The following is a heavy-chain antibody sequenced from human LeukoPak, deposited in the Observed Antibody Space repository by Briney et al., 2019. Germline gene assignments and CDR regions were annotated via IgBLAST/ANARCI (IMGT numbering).Heavy chain of an antibody. D-gene: IGHD3-10*01. Sequence: QPGGSLRLYCAASGFSFSSSAMSWVRQAPGKGLEWVSAITESGGSTYYADSVKGRFTISRDNSKNTLYLQMNSLRAEDTAVYYCAKLLWFGAYYFDYWGQGTLVTVSS. CDR2: ITESGGST. V-gene: IGHV3-23*01. J-gene: IGHJ4*02. CDR1: GFSFSSSA. CDR3: AKLLWFGAYYFDY.